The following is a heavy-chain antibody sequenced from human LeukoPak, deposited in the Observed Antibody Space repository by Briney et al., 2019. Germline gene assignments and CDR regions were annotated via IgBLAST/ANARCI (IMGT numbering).Heavy chain of an antibody. D-gene: IGHD6-13*01. J-gene: IGHJ4*02. CDR2: ISGSGDST. Sequence: GGSLRLSCAASGFIFSNYAMSWVRQAPGKGLEWVSAISGSGDSTYYADSVKGRFTISRDNSKNTLYLQMNSLRAEDTAVYYCAKGLAAAGTAFDYWGQGTLVTVSS. CDR3: AKGLAAAGTAFDY. V-gene: IGHV3-23*01. CDR1: GFIFSNYA.